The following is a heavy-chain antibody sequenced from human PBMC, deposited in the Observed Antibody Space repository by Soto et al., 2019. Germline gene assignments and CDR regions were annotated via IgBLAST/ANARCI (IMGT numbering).Heavy chain of an antibody. Sequence: PGGSLRLSCAASGFTFSSYSMNWVRQAPGKGLEWVSYFSIIISTIYYADSVKGCLTISREIAKNSLYLQMNSLRAEDTAVYYCARARPPNWFDPWGQGPLVTV. CDR3: ARARPPNWFDP. V-gene: IGHV3-48*01. J-gene: IGHJ5*02. CDR2: FSIIISTI. CDR1: GFTFSSYS.